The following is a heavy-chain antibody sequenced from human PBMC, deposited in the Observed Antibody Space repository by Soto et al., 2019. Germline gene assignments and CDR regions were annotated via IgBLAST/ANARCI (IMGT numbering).Heavy chain of an antibody. CDR2: MNPNSGDT. Sequence: QVLLVQSGAEVKKPGASVTVSCKASGYRFSDYYLHWVRQAPGQGPEWMGWMNPNSGDTKYAQKFKGRVTMTRDTSVRTAFMELNWLKSDDTAVYYCARESGGATATLDYYYFYMDVWGIGTTVTVSS. CDR1: GYRFSDYY. CDR3: ARESGGATATLDYYYFYMDV. V-gene: IGHV1-2*02. J-gene: IGHJ6*03. D-gene: IGHD5-12*01.